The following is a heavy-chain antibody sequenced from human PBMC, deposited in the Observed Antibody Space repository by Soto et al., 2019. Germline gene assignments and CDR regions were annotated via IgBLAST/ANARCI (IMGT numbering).Heavy chain of an antibody. CDR3: ARSQYSSSSPLDY. V-gene: IGHV3-30-3*01. J-gene: IGHJ4*02. D-gene: IGHD6-6*01. Sequence: RQAPGKGLEWVAVISYDGSNKYYADSVKGRFTISRDNSKNTLYLQMNSLRAEDTAVYYCARSQYSSSSPLDYWGQGTLVTVSS. CDR2: ISYDGSNK.